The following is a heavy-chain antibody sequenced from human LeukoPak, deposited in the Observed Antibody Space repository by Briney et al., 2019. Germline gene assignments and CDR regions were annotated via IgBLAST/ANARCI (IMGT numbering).Heavy chain of an antibody. D-gene: IGHD5-12*01. CDR2: IYHSGST. Sequence: SETLSLTCTVSGYSISSGYYWGWIRQPPGKGLEWIGSIYHSGSTYYNPSLKSRVTISVDTSKNQFSLKLSSVTAADTAVYYCARDRAKWPHDAFDIWGQGTMVTVSS. CDR1: GYSISSGYY. V-gene: IGHV4-38-2*02. J-gene: IGHJ3*02. CDR3: ARDRAKWPHDAFDI.